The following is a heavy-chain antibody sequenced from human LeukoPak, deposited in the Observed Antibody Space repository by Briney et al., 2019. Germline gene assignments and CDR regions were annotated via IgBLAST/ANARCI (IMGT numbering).Heavy chain of an antibody. Sequence: SETLSLTCAVYGGSFSGYYWNWIRQPPGKGLEWIGEINHSGVTNYNPSLESRVTISVDTSKNQFSLKMRSVTAADTAVYYCSRQDGTGHYFDYWGQGTLVTVSS. CDR2: INHSGVT. CDR3: SRQDGTGHYFDY. D-gene: IGHD3-10*01. CDR1: GGSFSGYY. J-gene: IGHJ4*02. V-gene: IGHV4-34*01.